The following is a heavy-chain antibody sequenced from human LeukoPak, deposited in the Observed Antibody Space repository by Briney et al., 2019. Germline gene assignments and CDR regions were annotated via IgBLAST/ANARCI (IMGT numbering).Heavy chain of an antibody. CDR2: IYYSGST. J-gene: IGHJ3*02. CDR1: GGSISSYY. Sequence: SETLSLTCTVSGGSISSYYWSWIRQPPGKGLEWIGYIYYSGSTNYNSSLKSRVTISVDTSKNQFSLKLSSVTAADTAVYYCARYKKREYYYDSSGYYYVDAFDIWGQGTMVTVSS. V-gene: IGHV4-59*08. D-gene: IGHD3-22*01. CDR3: ARYKKREYYYDSSGYYYVDAFDI.